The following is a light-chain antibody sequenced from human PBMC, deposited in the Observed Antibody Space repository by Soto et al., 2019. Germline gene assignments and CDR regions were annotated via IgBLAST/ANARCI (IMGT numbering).Light chain of an antibody. Sequence: DIQMTQSPSTLSASVGDRVTITCRASQSISSWLAWYLQKPGKAPKLLIYKASTLESGVPSRFSGGGSGTEFTLTISRLQPDDFATYYCQQFYSFPWTFGQGTKVAIK. CDR3: QQFYSFPWT. V-gene: IGKV1-5*03. J-gene: IGKJ1*01. CDR1: QSISSW. CDR2: KAS.